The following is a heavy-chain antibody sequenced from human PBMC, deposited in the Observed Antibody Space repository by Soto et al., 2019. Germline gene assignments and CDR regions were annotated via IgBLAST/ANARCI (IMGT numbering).Heavy chain of an antibody. CDR1: GFTLRNYG. CDR3: TRDPTTSIVTDY. J-gene: IGHJ4*02. V-gene: IGHV3-66*01. Sequence: PGGSLRLSCAVSGFTLRNYGIHWVRQAPGQGLEWVSGIYSDGSTHYADYVKGRFTISRDNSKNTLSLQMNTLRAEDTGVYYCTRDPTTSIVTDYWGQGTLVTVSS. CDR2: IYSDGST. D-gene: IGHD2-21*01.